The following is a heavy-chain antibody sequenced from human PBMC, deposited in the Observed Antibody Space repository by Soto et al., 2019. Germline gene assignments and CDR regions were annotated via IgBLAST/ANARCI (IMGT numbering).Heavy chain of an antibody. CDR2: ISGSGGNT. CDR1: GFTFSTDA. V-gene: IGHV3-23*01. Sequence: EVQLLESGGGLVQPGGSLRLSCAASGFTFSTDAMSWVRQAPGKGLEWVSTISGSGGNTYYADSVKGRFTISRDNSKNTLYLQKNSLRADDTGVYYCAKDPLVFGDPPWGQGTLVTVSS. J-gene: IGHJ4*02. CDR3: AKDPLVFGDPP. D-gene: IGHD3-10*01.